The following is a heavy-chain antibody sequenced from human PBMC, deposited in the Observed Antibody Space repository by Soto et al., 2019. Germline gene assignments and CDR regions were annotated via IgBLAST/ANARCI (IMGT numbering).Heavy chain of an antibody. CDR2: MNPNSGNT. V-gene: IGHV1-8*01. J-gene: IGHJ5*02. CDR3: ARGLLLYDFWSRTPLFYP. CDR1: GYTFTSYD. D-gene: IGHD3-3*01. Sequence: GASVKVSCKASGYTFTSYDINWVRHATGQGLEWMGWMNPNSGNTGYAQKFQGRVTMTRNTSISTAYMELSSLRSEDTAVYYCARGLLLYDFWSRTPLFYPCGQGTLVTVSS.